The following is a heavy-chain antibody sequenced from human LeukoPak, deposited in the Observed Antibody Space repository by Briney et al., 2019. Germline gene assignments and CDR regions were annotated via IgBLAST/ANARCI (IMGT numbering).Heavy chain of an antibody. Sequence: SETLSLTCAVSGGSISSSNWWLWVRQPPGKGLEWIGEIYHGGRTNYNPSLKSRVAISVDKSKIQFSLNLTSVTVADTAVYYCARAGVGATMIDYWGQGTLVTVSS. CDR2: IYHGGRT. J-gene: IGHJ4*02. D-gene: IGHD1-26*01. V-gene: IGHV4-4*02. CDR3: ARAGVGATMIDY. CDR1: GGSISSSNW.